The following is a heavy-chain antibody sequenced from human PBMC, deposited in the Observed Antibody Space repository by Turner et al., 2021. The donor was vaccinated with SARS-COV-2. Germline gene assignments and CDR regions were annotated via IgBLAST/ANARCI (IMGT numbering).Heavy chain of an antibody. J-gene: IGHJ4*02. CDR3: AGGEIRGVTGDY. CDR2: IYSGGTT. V-gene: IGHV3-66*01. D-gene: IGHD3-10*01. CDR1: GFTVSNNY. Sequence: EVQLVQSGGGLVQPGGSLRLSCTASGFTVSNNYMSWVRQGPGKGLEWVSLIYSGGTTKYADSVKGRFTISRDNSKNTLYLQMNSLRAEDTAVYYCAGGEIRGVTGDYWGRGTLVTVSS.